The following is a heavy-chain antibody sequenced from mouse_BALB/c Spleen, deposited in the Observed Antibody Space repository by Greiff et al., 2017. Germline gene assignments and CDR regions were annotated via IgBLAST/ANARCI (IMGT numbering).Heavy chain of an antibody. J-gene: IGHJ3*01. CDR3: VREGEYGNPFAY. CDR2: IRSKSNNYAT. CDR1: GFTFNTYA. V-gene: IGHV10-3*03. Sequence: EVKLQESGGGLVQPKGSLKLSCAASGFTFNTYAMHWVCQAPGKGLEWVARIRSKSNNYATYYADSVKDRFTISRDDSQSMLYLQMNNLKTEDTAMYYCVREGEYGNPFAYWGQGTLVTVSA. D-gene: IGHD2-10*02.